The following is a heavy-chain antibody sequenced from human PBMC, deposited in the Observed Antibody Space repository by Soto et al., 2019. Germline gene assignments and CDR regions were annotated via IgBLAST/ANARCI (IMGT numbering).Heavy chain of an antibody. J-gene: IGHJ6*02. Sequence: EVQLVESGGGLVQPGRSLRLSYAASGFTFDDYAMHWVRQAPGKGLEWVSGISWNSGSIGYADSVKGRFTISRDNAKNSLYLQMNSLRAEDTALYYCAKDMGYCSSTSCYTYYYGMDVWGQGTTVTVSS. CDR3: AKDMGYCSSTSCYTYYYGMDV. V-gene: IGHV3-9*01. CDR2: ISWNSGSI. D-gene: IGHD2-2*02. CDR1: GFTFDDYA.